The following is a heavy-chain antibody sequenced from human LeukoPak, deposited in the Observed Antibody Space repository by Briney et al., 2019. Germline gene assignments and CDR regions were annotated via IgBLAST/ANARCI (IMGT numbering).Heavy chain of an antibody. Sequence: ASVKVSCKASGYTFTGYYMHWVRQAPGQGLEWMGWINPNSGGTNYAQKFQGRVTMTRDTSISTAYMELSRLRSDDTAAYYCARDQDSSSSEWFDPWGQGTLVTVSS. J-gene: IGHJ5*02. CDR2: INPNSGGT. D-gene: IGHD6-6*01. V-gene: IGHV1-2*02. CDR3: ARDQDSSSSEWFDP. CDR1: GYTFTGYY.